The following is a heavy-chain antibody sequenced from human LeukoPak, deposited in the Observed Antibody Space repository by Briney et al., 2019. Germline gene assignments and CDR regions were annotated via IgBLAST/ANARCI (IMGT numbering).Heavy chain of an antibody. CDR3: ARGTTGPIYSSSPVSYYYYVDV. CDR1: GGSISSYY. D-gene: IGHD6-13*01. Sequence: KASETLSLTCTVSGGSISSYYWSWIRQPPGKGLEWIGEINHSGSTNYNPSLKSRVTISVDTSKNQFSLKLSSVTAADTAVYYCARGTTGPIYSSSPVSYYYYVDVWGKGTTVTASS. J-gene: IGHJ6*03. V-gene: IGHV4-34*01. CDR2: INHSGST.